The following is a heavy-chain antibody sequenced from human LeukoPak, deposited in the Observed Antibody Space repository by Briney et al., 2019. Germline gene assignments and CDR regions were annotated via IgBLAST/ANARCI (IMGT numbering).Heavy chain of an antibody. V-gene: IGHV4-30-4*08. CDR1: GASISSGDYY. D-gene: IGHD1-26*01. Sequence: SQTLSLTCTVSGASISSGDYYCSWIRQPPGKGLEWIGYIYYNGSTYYNSSPKSRVTISVDTSKNKSSLKLSSVTAADTAVYYCARERKGGGFDPWGQGTLVTVSS. CDR3: ARERKGGGFDP. J-gene: IGHJ5*02. CDR2: IYYNGST.